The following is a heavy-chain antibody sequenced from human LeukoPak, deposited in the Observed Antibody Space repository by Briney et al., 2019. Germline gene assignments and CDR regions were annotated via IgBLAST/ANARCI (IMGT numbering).Heavy chain of an antibody. CDR3: ASCSSSCDAFDI. CDR2: IIPIFGTA. J-gene: IGHJ3*02. Sequence: GASVKVSCKASGYTFTTYDINWVRQAPGQGLEWMGGIIPIFGTANYAQKFQGRVTITTDESTSTAYMELSSLRSEDTAVYYCASCSSSCDAFDIWGQGTMVTVSS. V-gene: IGHV1-69*05. D-gene: IGHD6-13*01. CDR1: GYTFTTYD.